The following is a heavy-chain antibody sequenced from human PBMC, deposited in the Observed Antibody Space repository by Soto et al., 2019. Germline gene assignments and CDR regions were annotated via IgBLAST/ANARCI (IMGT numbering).Heavy chain of an antibody. CDR1: GFTFDDYA. D-gene: IGHD2-2*01. V-gene: IGHV3-9*01. Sequence: PGGSLRLSCAASGFTFDDYAMHWVRQAPGKGLEWVSGISWNSGSIGYADSVKGRFTISRDNAKNSLYLQMNSLRAEDTALYYCAKGTPLGFCISTSCYFRSDYGMDVWGQGTXVTVSS. CDR2: ISWNSGSI. CDR3: AKGTPLGFCISTSCYFRSDYGMDV. J-gene: IGHJ6*02.